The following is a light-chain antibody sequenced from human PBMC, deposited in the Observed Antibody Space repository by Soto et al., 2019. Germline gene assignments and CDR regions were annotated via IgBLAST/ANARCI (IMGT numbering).Light chain of an antibody. CDR3: QQYNTYLWT. CDR1: QSISGS. Sequence: DIQMTQSPSTLSASVGDRVTITCRASQSISGSLAWYQQKPGKAPKLLIFDASSLQSGVPSRFSGSGSETEFTLTSSSLQPDDFATYYCQQYNTYLWTFGQGTKVEIK. CDR2: DAS. V-gene: IGKV1-5*01. J-gene: IGKJ1*01.